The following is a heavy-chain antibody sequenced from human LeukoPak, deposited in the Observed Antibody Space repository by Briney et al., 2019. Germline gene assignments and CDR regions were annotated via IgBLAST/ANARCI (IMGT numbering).Heavy chain of an antibody. CDR1: GFTFSSHG. CDR3: ANMNRDSSGGNWFDP. D-gene: IGHD3-22*01. Sequence: SGGSLRLSYAASGFTFSSHGMHWVRQAPGKGLEWVAFIRYDGSNKYYADSVKGRFTISRDNSKNTLYLQMNSLRAEDTAVYYCANMNRDSSGGNWFDPWGQGTLVTVSS. V-gene: IGHV3-30*02. J-gene: IGHJ5*02. CDR2: IRYDGSNK.